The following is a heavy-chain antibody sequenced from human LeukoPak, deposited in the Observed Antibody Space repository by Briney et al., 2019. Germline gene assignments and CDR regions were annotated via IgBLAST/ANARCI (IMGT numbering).Heavy chain of an antibody. V-gene: IGHV3-7*01. J-gene: IGHJ1*01. CDR1: GFTFNRCW. Sequence: GGSLRLSCVVSGFTFNRCWMNWVRQAPGKGLEWVAHINPDGRDTYYVDSVKGRFTISRDSAQNSMYLQMNSLRVEDTAVYYCTSWGDTTAEYFQRWGQGTLVTVSS. CDR3: TSWGDTTAEYFQR. D-gene: IGHD2-21*02. CDR2: INPDGRDT.